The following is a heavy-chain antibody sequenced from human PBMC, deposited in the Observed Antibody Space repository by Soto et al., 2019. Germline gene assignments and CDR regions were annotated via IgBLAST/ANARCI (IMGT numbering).Heavy chain of an antibody. D-gene: IGHD2-2*02. Sequence: GGSLRLSCAASGFTFSSYSMNWVRQAPGKGLEWVSSISSSSSYIYYADSVKGRFTISRDSAKNSLYLQMNSLRAEDTAVYYCAGCTPNQLLDPYYYYYYGMDVWGQGTTVTVSS. V-gene: IGHV3-21*01. CDR2: ISSSSSYI. CDR1: GFTFSSYS. CDR3: AGCTPNQLLDPYYYYYYGMDV. J-gene: IGHJ6*02.